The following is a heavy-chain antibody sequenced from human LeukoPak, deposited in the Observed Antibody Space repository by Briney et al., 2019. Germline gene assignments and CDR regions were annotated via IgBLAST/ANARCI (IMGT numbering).Heavy chain of an antibody. CDR1: GYTFSTYA. CDR3: ARVQGYCSTTSCYPHY. V-gene: IGHV7-4-1*02. Sequence: ASVKVSCKASGYTFSTYAMNWVRQAPGQGLEWMGWINTNTGNPTYAQGFTGRFVFSLDTSVNTAYLQISSLKAEDTAIYYCARVQGYCSTTSCYPHYWGQGTLVTVSS. CDR2: INTNTGNP. D-gene: IGHD2-2*01. J-gene: IGHJ4*02.